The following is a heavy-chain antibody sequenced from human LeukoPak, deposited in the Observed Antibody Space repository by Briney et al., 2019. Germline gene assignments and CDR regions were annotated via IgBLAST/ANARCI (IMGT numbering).Heavy chain of an antibody. Sequence: VKPSETLSLTCTVSGGSIRSYYWSWIRQPPGKGLEWIGYIYYSGSTNYNPSLKSRVTISVDTSKNHFSLKLSSVTAADTAVNSWARQKRYQTLLGDYYYYYYMDVWGKGTTVTVSS. J-gene: IGHJ6*03. CDR2: IYYSGST. CDR1: GGSIRSYY. D-gene: IGHD2-2*01. V-gene: IGHV4-59*01. CDR3: ARQKRYQTLLGDYYYYYYMDV.